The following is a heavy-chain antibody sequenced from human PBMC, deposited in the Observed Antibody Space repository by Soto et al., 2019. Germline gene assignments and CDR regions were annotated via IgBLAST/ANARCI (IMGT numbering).Heavy chain of an antibody. CDR1: GFPFSNYF. CDR3: ARTYVPVLAGSHP. J-gene: IGHJ5*02. CDR2: MSGDGKTI. V-gene: IGHV3-74*01. D-gene: IGHD2-8*02. Sequence: GGSLKLSCAASGFPFSNYFMHLVRQFPGEGLVWVSGMSGDGKTISYADSVKGRFTISRDNAKNTLYLQMNSLRVEDTAVYYCARTYVPVLAGSHPWGQGTLLTLSS.